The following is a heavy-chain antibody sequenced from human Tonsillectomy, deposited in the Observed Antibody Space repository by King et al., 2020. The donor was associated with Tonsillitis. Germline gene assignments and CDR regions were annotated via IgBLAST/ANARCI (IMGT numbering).Heavy chain of an antibody. CDR2: ISYDGSKK. CDR1: GFTFSSYG. Sequence: VQLVESGGGVVQPGRSLRLSCAASGFTFSSYGMHWVRQAPGKGLEWVAVISYDGSKKYYADSVKGRVTISRDNSKNTLYLQMTSLRAEDTAVYYCAKTSLRGDFWSAIRGRGGWYFDLWGRGTLVTVSS. V-gene: IGHV3-30*18. D-gene: IGHD3-3*01. J-gene: IGHJ2*01. CDR3: AKTSLRGDFWSAIRGRGGWYFDL.